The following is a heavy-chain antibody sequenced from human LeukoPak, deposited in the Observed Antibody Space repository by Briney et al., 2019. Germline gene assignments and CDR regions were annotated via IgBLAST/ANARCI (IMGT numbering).Heavy chain of an antibody. CDR2: ISAYNGNT. Sequence: VASVKVSCKAPGYTFTSYGISWVRQAPGQGLEWMGWISAYNGNTNYAQKLQGRVTMTTDTSTSTAYMELRSLRSDDTAVYYCVRDPRPPEHYDILTGYYRPDAFDIWGQGTMVTVSS. CDR1: GYTFTSYG. V-gene: IGHV1-18*01. J-gene: IGHJ3*02. D-gene: IGHD3-9*01. CDR3: VRDPRPPEHYDILTGYYRPDAFDI.